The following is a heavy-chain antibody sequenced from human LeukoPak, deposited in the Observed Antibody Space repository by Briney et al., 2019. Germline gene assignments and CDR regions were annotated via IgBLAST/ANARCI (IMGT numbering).Heavy chain of an antibody. CDR2: ISSDGNHK. J-gene: IGHJ4*02. CDR1: GLTVSDNH. V-gene: IGHV3-30*18. D-gene: IGHD6-19*01. Sequence: GGSLRLSCAAFGLTVSDNHMSWVRQAPGKGLEWVAVISSDGNHKYNADSVKGRFTISRDNSKNTLFLQMNSLRAEDTAAYYCSKGQWLVEQTFDYWGQGTLVTVSS. CDR3: SKGQWLVEQTFDY.